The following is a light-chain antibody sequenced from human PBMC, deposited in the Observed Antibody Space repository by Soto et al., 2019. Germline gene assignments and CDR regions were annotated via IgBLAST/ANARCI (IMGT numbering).Light chain of an antibody. V-gene: IGKV1-5*03. CDR3: QHYHDFSRT. Sequence: DIHLTQSPSTLSASVGDRVTITCRASQSISILLAWYHQKPGKARNLLIYGTSTLETGVSSRFSGSGSGTEFPLPISSLQPDDSATYYCQHYHDFSRTCGQGTKLEIK. J-gene: IGKJ1*01. CDR1: QSISIL. CDR2: GTS.